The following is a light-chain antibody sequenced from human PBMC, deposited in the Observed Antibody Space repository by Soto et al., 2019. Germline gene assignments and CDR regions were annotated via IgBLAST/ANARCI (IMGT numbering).Light chain of an antibody. CDR1: QSLLHSNGYNY. CDR3: MQPLQSWT. CDR2: LGS. J-gene: IGKJ1*01. V-gene: IGKV2-28*01. Sequence: DIVTTQSPLSLPVTPGETASISCSSSQSLLHSNGYNYLDWYLQKPGQSPQLLIYLGSNRASGVPDRFSGSGSGTDFTLKISRVEAEDVGVYYCMQPLQSWTFGQGTKVDIK.